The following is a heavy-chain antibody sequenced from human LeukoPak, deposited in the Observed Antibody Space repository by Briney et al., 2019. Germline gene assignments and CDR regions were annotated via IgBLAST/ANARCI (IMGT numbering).Heavy chain of an antibody. D-gene: IGHD3-16*02. V-gene: IGHV3-30*02. CDR1: GFTFSSYG. CDR3: ARADYDYVWGSYRQYYFDY. J-gene: IGHJ4*02. Sequence: GGSLRLSCAASGFTFSSYGMHWVRQAPGKGLEWVAFIRYDGSNKYYADSVKGRFTISRDNAKNSLYLQMNSLRAEDTAVYYCARADYDYVWGSYRQYYFDYWGQGTLVTVPS. CDR2: IRYDGSNK.